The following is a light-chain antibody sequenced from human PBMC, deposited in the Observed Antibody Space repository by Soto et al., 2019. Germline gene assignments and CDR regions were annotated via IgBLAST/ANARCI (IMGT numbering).Light chain of an antibody. J-gene: IGKJ1*01. CDR1: QSISRT. V-gene: IGKV3D-15*01. CDR2: DAS. CDR3: QQYNNWPPWT. Sequence: IVLTQSPTTLSVSPGPRATLPCRASQSISRTLAWYQQKPGQPPRLLXYDASTRAAGFPARFSGSGSGTEFTLTISSLQSEDFAVYYCQQYNNWPPWTFGQGTKVDIK.